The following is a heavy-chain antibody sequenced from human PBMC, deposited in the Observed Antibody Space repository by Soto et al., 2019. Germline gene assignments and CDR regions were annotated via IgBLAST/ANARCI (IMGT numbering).Heavy chain of an antibody. CDR2: IYIGGTP. CDR1: GFTISNYY. Sequence: GGSLRLSCAASGFTISNYYIAWVRQAPGQGLEWLSMIYIGGTPYYADSVRGRFTISRDTSKNTVYLQMNSLRVEDTAVYYCARVSGLLAFDFWGQGALVTVSS. V-gene: IGHV3-53*01. J-gene: IGHJ4*02. CDR3: ARVSGLLAFDF.